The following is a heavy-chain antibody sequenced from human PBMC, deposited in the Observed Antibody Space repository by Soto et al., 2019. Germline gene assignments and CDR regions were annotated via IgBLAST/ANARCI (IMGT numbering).Heavy chain of an antibody. J-gene: IGHJ5*02. CDR1: GGTFSSYA. CDR3: ERDPRNYDFWSGYFYNWFDP. V-gene: IGHV1-69*13. D-gene: IGHD3-3*01. Sequence: ASVKVSCKASGGTFSSYAISWVRQAPGQGLEWMGGIIPIFGTANYAQKFQGRVTITADESTSTAYMELSSLRSEDTAVYYCERDPRNYDFWSGYFYNWFDPWGQGTLVTVSS. CDR2: IIPIFGTA.